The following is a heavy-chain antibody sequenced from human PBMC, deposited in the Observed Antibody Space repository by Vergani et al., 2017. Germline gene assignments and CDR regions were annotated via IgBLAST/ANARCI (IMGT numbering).Heavy chain of an antibody. D-gene: IGHD5-24*01. Sequence: QVQLVESGGGVVQPGRSLRLSCAASGFIFSSYGMHWVRQAPGKGLEWVAVISYDGSNKYYADSVKGRFTISRDNSKNTLYLQMNSLRAEDTAVYYCAKDSRLELDYGMDVWGQGTTVTVSS. J-gene: IGHJ6*02. CDR1: GFIFSSYG. CDR2: ISYDGSNK. CDR3: AKDSRLELDYGMDV. V-gene: IGHV3-30*18.